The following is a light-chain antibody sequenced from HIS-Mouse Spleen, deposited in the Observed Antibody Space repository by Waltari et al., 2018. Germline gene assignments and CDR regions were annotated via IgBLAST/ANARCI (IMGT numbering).Light chain of an antibody. J-gene: IGLJ2*01. Sequence: QSALTQPASVSGSPGQSITISCTGTSSEVGGYNYVSWYQQHQGKAPKLMIYEVSNRPSGVSNRFSGSKSGNTASLTISGLQAEDEADYYCSSYTSSSTLFGGGTKLTVL. CDR2: EVS. CDR1: SSEVGGYNY. V-gene: IGLV2-14*01. CDR3: SSYTSSSTL.